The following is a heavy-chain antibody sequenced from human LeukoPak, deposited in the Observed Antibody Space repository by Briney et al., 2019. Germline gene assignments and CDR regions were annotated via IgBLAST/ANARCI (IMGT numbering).Heavy chain of an antibody. CDR1: GFTFSNYW. Sequence: GGSLRLSCTASGFTFSNYWMTWVRQAPGKGLEWVANIKQDGSEKFCVDCVKGRFTISRDTAKNSLYLQMNSLRAEDTAVYYCARGGYSGYDPFDYWGQGTLVTVSS. J-gene: IGHJ4*02. D-gene: IGHD5-12*01. CDR2: IKQDGSEK. V-gene: IGHV3-7*04. CDR3: ARGGYSGYDPFDY.